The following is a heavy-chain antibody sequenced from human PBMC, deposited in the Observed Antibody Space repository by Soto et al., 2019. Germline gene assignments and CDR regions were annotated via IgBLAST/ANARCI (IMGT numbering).Heavy chain of an antibody. V-gene: IGHV4-31*03. CDR3: AVSGGNSVNFDY. Sequence: SETLSLTCTFSGGSISSGGYYWSWIRQHPGKGLEWIGYIYYSGSTYYNPSLKSRVTISVDTSKNQFSLKLSSVTAADTAVYYWAVSGGNSVNFDYWGQGTLVTVSS. CDR2: IYYSGST. CDR1: GGSISSGGYY. D-gene: IGHD4-4*01. J-gene: IGHJ4*02.